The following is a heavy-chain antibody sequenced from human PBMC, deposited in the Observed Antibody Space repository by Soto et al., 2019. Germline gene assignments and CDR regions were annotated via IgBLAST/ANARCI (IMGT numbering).Heavy chain of an antibody. V-gene: IGHV3-30-3*01. CDR3: ARPIGIRTTRSGIGY. J-gene: IGHJ4*02. CDR1: GFTFSSYA. Sequence: QVQLVESGGGVVQPGRSLRLSCVASGFTFSSYAMHWVRQAPGKGLEWVAVISYDGSNKYYADSVKGRFTISRDNSKNTLYLQMNSLRAEDTAVYYCARPIGIRTTRSGIGYWGQGTLVTVS. D-gene: IGHD4-17*01. CDR2: ISYDGSNK.